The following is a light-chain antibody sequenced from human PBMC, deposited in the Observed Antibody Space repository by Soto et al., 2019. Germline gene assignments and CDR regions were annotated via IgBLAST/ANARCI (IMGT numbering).Light chain of an antibody. V-gene: IGKV4-1*01. CDR3: QQYYSTPNT. Sequence: DIVMTQSPDSLAVSLGERATINCKSSQRILYSSNNKNYLAWYQQKPGQPPKLLIYWASTRESGVPDRFSGGGSGTDFTLTISSLQAEDVAIYYCQQYYSTPNTFGQGTKLDIK. J-gene: IGKJ2*01. CDR1: QRILYSSNNKNY. CDR2: WAS.